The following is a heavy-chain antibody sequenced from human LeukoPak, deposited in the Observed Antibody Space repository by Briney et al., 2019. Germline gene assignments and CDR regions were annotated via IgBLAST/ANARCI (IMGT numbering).Heavy chain of an antibody. V-gene: IGHV1-2*02. CDR1: GYTFTGYY. CDR3: ARDQTRDSSGYYYYDAFDI. Sequence: ASVKVSCKASGYTFTGYYMNWVRQAPGQGLEWMGWINPNSGGTNYVQKLQGRVTMTTDTSTSTAYMELRSLRSDDTAVYYCARDQTRDSSGYYYYDAFDIWGQGTMVTVSS. D-gene: IGHD3-22*01. J-gene: IGHJ3*02. CDR2: INPNSGGT.